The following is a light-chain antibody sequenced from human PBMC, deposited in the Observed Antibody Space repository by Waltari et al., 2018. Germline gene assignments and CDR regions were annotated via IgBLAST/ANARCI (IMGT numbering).Light chain of an antibody. CDR1: SSDVGGYKF. CDR3: SSYAGSNNLV. V-gene: IGLV2-8*01. Sequence: QSALTQPPSASGSPGQSVTISCTGTSSDVGGYKFVSWYQQHPGRAPKLMIYEVNQRPSGVPDRFSGSKSGNTASLTVSGLQAEDDADYYCSSYAGSNNLVFGTGTKVTVL. J-gene: IGLJ1*01. CDR2: EVN.